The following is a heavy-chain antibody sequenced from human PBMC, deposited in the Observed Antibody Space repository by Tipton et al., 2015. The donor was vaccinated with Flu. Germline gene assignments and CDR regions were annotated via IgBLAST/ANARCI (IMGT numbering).Heavy chain of an antibody. J-gene: IGHJ3*01. D-gene: IGHD2-15*01. CDR3: AREFCSGGSCSDAFDL. CDR2: ISDVNRI. V-gene: IGHV3-48*03. Sequence: SLRLSCAASGFTFNSYEMDWVRQAPGKGLEWISYISDVNRIHHADSVKGRFTISRDNAKKSLYLQMNSLRAEDTSVYYCAREFCSGGSCSDAFDLWGQGTMVTVSS. CDR1: GFTFNSYE.